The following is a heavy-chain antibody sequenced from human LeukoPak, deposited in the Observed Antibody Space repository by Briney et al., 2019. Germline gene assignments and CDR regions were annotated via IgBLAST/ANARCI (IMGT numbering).Heavy chain of an antibody. D-gene: IGHD3-22*01. J-gene: IGHJ5*02. CDR1: GFSFSAYA. Sequence: GGSLRLSCVASGFSFSAYAMSWVRQAPGTGLQWVSSISDSGSDTYYADSVKGRFTISRDNSKNTLYLQMNSLRAEDTAVYYCAKDSPGDYYDSSGYYVWFDPWGQGTLVTVSS. CDR3: AKDSPGDYYDSSGYYVWFDP. V-gene: IGHV3-23*01. CDR2: ISDSGSDT.